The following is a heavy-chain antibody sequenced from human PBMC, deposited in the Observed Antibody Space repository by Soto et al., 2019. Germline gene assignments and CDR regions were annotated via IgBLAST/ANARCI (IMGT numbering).Heavy chain of an antibody. CDR2: ISGSGGST. CDR1: GFTFSSYA. V-gene: IGHV3-23*01. Sequence: PGGSLRLSCAASGFTFSSYAMSWVRQAPGKGLEWVSAISGSGGSTYYADSVKGRFTISRDNSKNTLYLQMNSLRAEDTAVYYCAKDCPASGWCRLGFQHWGQGTLVTVSS. J-gene: IGHJ1*01. D-gene: IGHD6-19*01. CDR3: AKDCPASGWCRLGFQH.